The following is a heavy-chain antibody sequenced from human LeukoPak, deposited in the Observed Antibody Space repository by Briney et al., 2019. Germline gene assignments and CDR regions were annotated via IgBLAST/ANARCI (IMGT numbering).Heavy chain of an antibody. V-gene: IGHV3-48*01. J-gene: IGHJ4*02. Sequence: PGGSLRLSCAASGVTFSSYSMNWVRQAPGKGLEWVSYISSSSSTIYYADSVKGRFTISRDNAKNSLYLQMNSLRAEDTAVYYCARDPGLYDFWSGYLDYWGQGTLATVSS. CDR1: GVTFSSYS. D-gene: IGHD3-3*01. CDR3: ARDPGLYDFWSGYLDY. CDR2: ISSSSSTI.